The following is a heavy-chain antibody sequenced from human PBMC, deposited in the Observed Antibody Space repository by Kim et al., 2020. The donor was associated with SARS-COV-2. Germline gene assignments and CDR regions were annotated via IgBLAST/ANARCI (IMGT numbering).Heavy chain of an antibody. D-gene: IGHD3-10*01. J-gene: IGHJ5*02. CDR3: ARDLGRGSGSYLHSWFDP. V-gene: IGHV4-59*01. Sequence: KSRVTISVDTSKNQFSLKLSSVTAADTAVYYCARDLGRGSGSYLHSWFDPWGQGTLVTVSS.